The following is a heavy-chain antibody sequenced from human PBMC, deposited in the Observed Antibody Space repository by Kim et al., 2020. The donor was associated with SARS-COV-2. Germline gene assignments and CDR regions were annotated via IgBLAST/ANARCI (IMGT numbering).Heavy chain of an antibody. CDR1: GYTFTSYA. CDR3: ARDPSVITIFGVVIIEPYYFDY. J-gene: IGHJ4*02. D-gene: IGHD3-3*01. CDR2: INTNTGNP. V-gene: IGHV7-4-1*02. Sequence: ASVKVSCKASGYTFTSYAMNWVRQAPGQGLEWMGWINTNTGNPTYAQGFTGRFVFSLDTSVSTAYLQISSLKAGDTAVYYCARDPSVITIFGVVIIEPYYFDYWGQGTLVTVSS.